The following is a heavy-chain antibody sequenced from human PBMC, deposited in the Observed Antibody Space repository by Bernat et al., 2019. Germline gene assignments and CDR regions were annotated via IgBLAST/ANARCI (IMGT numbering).Heavy chain of an antibody. CDR2: IYYSGST. J-gene: IGHJ6*02. V-gene: IGHV4-59*01. CDR1: GGSISSYY. Sequence: QVQLQESGPGLVKPSETLSLTCTVSGGSISSYYWSWIRQPPGKGLEWIGYIYYSGSTNYNPSLKSRVTISVDTSKTQFSLKLSSVTAADTAVYYCARFTVTSKPYYYYYCMDVWGQGTTVTVSS. CDR3: ARFTVTSKPYYYYYCMDV. D-gene: IGHD4-11*01.